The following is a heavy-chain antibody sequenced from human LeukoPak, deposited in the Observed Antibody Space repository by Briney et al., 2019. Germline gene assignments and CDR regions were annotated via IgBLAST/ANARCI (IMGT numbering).Heavy chain of an antibody. CDR3: ARDANYYFDY. J-gene: IGHJ4*02. CDR1: GFTFSTYG. V-gene: IGHV3-33*01. D-gene: IGHD1-7*01. Sequence: GGSLRLSCAASGFTFSTYGMHWVRQAPGKGLEWVALIWNDGSSTYYTDSVKGRFTISRDSSKNTLYLQPNSLRVEDTAVYYCARDANYYFDYWGQGTQVTVSS. CDR2: IWNDGSST.